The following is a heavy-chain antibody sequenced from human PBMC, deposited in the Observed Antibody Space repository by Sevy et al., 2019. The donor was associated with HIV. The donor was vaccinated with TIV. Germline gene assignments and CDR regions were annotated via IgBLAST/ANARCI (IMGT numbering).Heavy chain of an antibody. V-gene: IGHV3-13*01. J-gene: IGHJ6*02. Sequence: GGSLRLSCAASGFTFSNYDMHRVRQATGKGLEWVSAISAAGDTYYPGSVKGRFTISRENANDSLYLQMNSLRAGDTAVYYCARASGGGNSEGIDFYYGMDVWGQGTTVTVSS. CDR3: ARASGGGNSEGIDFYYGMDV. CDR1: GFTFSNYD. CDR2: ISAAGDT. D-gene: IGHD2-21*02.